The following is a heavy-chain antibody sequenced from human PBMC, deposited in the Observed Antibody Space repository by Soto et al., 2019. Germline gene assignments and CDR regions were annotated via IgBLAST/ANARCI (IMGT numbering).Heavy chain of an antibody. Sequence: ASVKVSCKVSGYTLTELSMHWVRQAPGKGREWMGGFDPEDGETIYAQKFQGRVTMTEDTSTDTAYMELSSLRSEDTAVYYCATTSPFTIFGVVTSNWFDPWGQGTLVTV. CDR3: ATTSPFTIFGVVTSNWFDP. V-gene: IGHV1-24*01. J-gene: IGHJ5*02. D-gene: IGHD3-3*01. CDR2: FDPEDGET. CDR1: GYTLTELS.